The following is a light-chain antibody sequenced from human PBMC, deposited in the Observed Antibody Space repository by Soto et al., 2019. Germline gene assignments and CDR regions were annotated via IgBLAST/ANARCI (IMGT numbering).Light chain of an antibody. V-gene: IGLV2-14*01. Sequence: QSVLTQPASVSGSPGQSITISCSGTSSDVGGYNYVSWYQQHPGKAPKLMIYEVSNRPSGVSNHFSGSKSGNTASLTISGLQAEDEAEYYCSTYTSSSTYVFGTGTKVTVL. CDR3: STYTSSSTYV. CDR2: EVS. J-gene: IGLJ1*01. CDR1: SSDVGGYNY.